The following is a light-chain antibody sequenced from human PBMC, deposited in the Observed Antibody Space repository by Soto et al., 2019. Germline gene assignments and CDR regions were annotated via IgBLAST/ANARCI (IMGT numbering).Light chain of an antibody. Sequence: IVLTQSPDTVSLSPGERATLSCRASQSVSNIYLSWYQQKPGQAPRLLIYASSNSATGIPDRFSGAGSGTDFTLAISRLEPEDFAVYYCQQYDSVPTTFGQGTKVEIK. J-gene: IGKJ1*01. CDR1: QSVSNIY. V-gene: IGKV3-20*01. CDR2: ASS. CDR3: QQYDSVPTT.